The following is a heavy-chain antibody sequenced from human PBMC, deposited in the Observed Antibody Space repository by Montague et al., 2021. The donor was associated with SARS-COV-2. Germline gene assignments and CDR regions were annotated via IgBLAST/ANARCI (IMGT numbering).Heavy chain of an antibody. V-gene: IGHV4-39*02. D-gene: IGHD3-10*01. J-gene: IGHJ4*02. CDR1: SASIISNGYY. CDR2: LYYNGTT. Sequence: SETLSLTCSVSSASIISNGYYWVWIPQPPGKELDWIVNLYYNGTTYYXXXLQRRGSISVYTSKNHLSLRLSSVTAADTAVYFCARGIIRGVTTSFDYWGQGSQVTVSS. CDR3: ARGIIRGVTTSFDY.